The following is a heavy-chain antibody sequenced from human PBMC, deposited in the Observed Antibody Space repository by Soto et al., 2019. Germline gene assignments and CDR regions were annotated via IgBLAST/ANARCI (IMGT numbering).Heavy chain of an antibody. D-gene: IGHD3-16*01. V-gene: IGHV4-59*01. CDR2: IYYSGST. CDR1: GGSISSYY. CDR3: AGLRLAAAAYYGMDV. J-gene: IGHJ6*02. Sequence: QVQLQESGPGLVKPSETLSLTCTVSGGSISSYYWSWIRQPPGKGLEWIGYIYYSGSTNYNPSLKSRVTISVDTSKSQFPLKLSSVTAADTAVYYCAGLRLAAAAYYGMDVWGQGTTVTVSS.